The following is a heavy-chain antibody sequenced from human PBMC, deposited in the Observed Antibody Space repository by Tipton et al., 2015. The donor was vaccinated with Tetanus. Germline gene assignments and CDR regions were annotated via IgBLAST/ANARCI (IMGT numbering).Heavy chain of an antibody. CDR1: GYTFVSYA. V-gene: IGHV1-18*01. CDR2: ISTFNGNT. CDR3: ARDQLDY. J-gene: IGHJ4*02. Sequence: QSGAEVKKSGASVKVSCKASGYTFVSYAISWVRQAPGQRPEWMGWISTFNGNTNYVQKFQGRVTMTRDTSANIVYMELRSLTYDDTAVYYCARDQLDYWGQGTLVTVSS.